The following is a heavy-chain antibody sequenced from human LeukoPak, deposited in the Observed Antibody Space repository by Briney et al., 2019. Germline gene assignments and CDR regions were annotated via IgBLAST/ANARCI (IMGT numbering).Heavy chain of an antibody. CDR3: ASGTQWETRFRFDP. D-gene: IGHD1-26*01. Sequence: SVKVSCKASGGTFSSYAISWVRQAPGQGLEWMGGIIPIFGTANYAQKFQGRVTITADESTSTAYMELSSLRSEDTAVYYCASGTQWETRFRFDPWGQGTLVTVSS. CDR2: IIPIFGTA. CDR1: GGTFSSYA. V-gene: IGHV1-69*13. J-gene: IGHJ5*02.